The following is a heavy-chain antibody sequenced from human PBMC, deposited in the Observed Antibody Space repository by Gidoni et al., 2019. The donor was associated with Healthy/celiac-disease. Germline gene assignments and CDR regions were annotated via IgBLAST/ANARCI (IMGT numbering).Heavy chain of an antibody. CDR3: ARELDMYYFDY. V-gene: IGHV3-21*01. CDR1: GSTFSSYS. Sequence: EVQLVESGGGLVKPGGSLRLSCAASGSTFSSYSMNWVRQAPGKGLEWVSSSSSSSSYIYYADSVKGRFTISRDNAKNSLYLQMNSLRAEDTAVYYCARELDMYYFDYWGQGTLVTVSS. D-gene: IGHD2-15*01. CDR2: SSSSSSYI. J-gene: IGHJ4*02.